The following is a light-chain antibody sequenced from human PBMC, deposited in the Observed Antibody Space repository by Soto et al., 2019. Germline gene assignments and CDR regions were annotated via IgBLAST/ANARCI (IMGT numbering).Light chain of an antibody. CDR1: QSVTSY. CDR2: DVS. CDR3: QQYSQWPRT. V-gene: IGKV3-15*01. J-gene: IGKJ4*01. Sequence: IVLTQSPATLSVSPGERATLSFRASQSVTSYLTWYQQKPGQAPRLLIYDVSNRATGIPARFGGSGSATEFTLTISSLQSEDFAVYYCQQYSQWPRTFGGGTKVDIK.